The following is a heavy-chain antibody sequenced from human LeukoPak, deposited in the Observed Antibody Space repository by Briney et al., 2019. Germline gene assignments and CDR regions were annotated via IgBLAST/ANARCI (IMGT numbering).Heavy chain of an antibody. J-gene: IGHJ4*02. CDR2: IYSDDNT. V-gene: IGHV3-53*05. D-gene: IGHD3-10*01. CDR3: ATSPPGVIIFQPYFDY. Sequence: GGSLRLSCAASGLTVSSNHMSWVRQAPGKGLEWVSVIYSDDNTYYADSVKGRFTISRDNSKNTLYLQINSLRSEDTAVYYCATSPPGVIIFQPYFDYWGQGTLVTVSS. CDR1: GLTVSSNH.